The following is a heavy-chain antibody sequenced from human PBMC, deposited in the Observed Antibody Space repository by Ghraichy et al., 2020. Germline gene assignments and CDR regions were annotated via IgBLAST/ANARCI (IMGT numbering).Heavy chain of an antibody. D-gene: IGHD6-19*01. CDR3: VKMGVDSSGWTKVNYYYYYMDV. V-gene: IGHV3-64D*06. Sequence: GGSLRLSCSASGFTFSSYAMHWVRQAPGKGLEYVSAISSNGGSTYYADSVKGRFTISRDNSKNTLYLQMSSLRAEDTAVYYCVKMGVDSSGWTKVNYYYYYMDVWGKGTTVTVSS. CDR2: ISSNGGST. J-gene: IGHJ6*03. CDR1: GFTFSSYA.